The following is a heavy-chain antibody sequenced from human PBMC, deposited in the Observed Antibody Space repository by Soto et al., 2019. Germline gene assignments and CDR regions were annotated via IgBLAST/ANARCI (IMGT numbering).Heavy chain of an antibody. CDR1: GFTVSSNF. CDR3: ARDYYDFWSGYLGYYGMDV. J-gene: IGHJ6*02. V-gene: IGHV3-53*01. D-gene: IGHD3-3*01. CDR2: IYSGGST. Sequence: EVQLVESGGGLIQPGGSLRLSCAASGFTVSSNFMSWVRQAPGKGLEWVSVIYSGGSTYYADSVKGRFTISRDNSKNTLYLQMNSLRAEDTAVYYCARDYYDFWSGYLGYYGMDVWGQGTTVTVSS.